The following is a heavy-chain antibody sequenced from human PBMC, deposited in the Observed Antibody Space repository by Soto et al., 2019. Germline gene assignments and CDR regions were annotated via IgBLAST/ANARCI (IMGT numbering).Heavy chain of an antibody. J-gene: IGHJ6*02. D-gene: IGHD6-6*01. CDR3: ARVRVAARPPYYDYGVDV. Sequence: ASVKVSCKASGYTFTGYYIHWVRQAPGQGLEWMGWINPNSGGTNYAQKFQGWVTMTRDTSISTAYMELSRLRSDDTAVYYCARVRVAARPPYYDYGVDVWGQGTTVTVSS. CDR1: GYTFTGYY. CDR2: INPNSGGT. V-gene: IGHV1-2*04.